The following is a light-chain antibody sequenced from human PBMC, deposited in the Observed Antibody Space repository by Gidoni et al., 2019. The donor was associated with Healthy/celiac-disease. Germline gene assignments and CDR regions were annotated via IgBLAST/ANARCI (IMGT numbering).Light chain of an antibody. CDR3: AAWDDSLNGLYV. V-gene: IGLV1-44*01. CDR1: SSNIGSNT. CDR2: SNN. J-gene: IGLJ1*01. Sequence: QSVLTQPPSASGTPGQRVTISCSGSSSNIGSNTVNWYQQLPGTAPKLLIYSNNHRPSGGPDRFSGSKSGTSASLAISGLQSEDEADYYCAAWDDSLNGLYVFGTGTKVTVL.